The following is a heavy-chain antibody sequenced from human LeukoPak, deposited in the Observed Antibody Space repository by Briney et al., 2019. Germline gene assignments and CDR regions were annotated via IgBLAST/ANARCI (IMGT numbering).Heavy chain of an antibody. J-gene: IGHJ4*02. D-gene: IGHD6-13*01. CDR1: SGSISSSSYY. Sequence: SETLSLTCTVSSGSISSSSYYLGWIRQPPGEGLEGIGSIYYSGSTNYNPSLKSRVTISVDTSKNQFSLKLSSVTAADTAVYYCARGTSSSWSQGGFLYFDYWGQGTLVTVSS. CDR2: IYYSGST. CDR3: ARGTSSSWSQGGFLYFDY. V-gene: IGHV4-39*07.